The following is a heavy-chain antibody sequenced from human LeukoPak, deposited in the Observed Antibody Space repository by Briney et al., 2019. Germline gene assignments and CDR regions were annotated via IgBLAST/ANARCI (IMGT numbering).Heavy chain of an antibody. V-gene: IGHV3-30-3*01. D-gene: IGHD5-18*01. CDR3: ARGRKYSYGTYYYGLDV. CDR2: ILYDGNNK. CDR1: GFTFSTYA. Sequence: GRSLRLSCVASGFTFSTYAMHWVRQAPGKGLEWVAVILYDGNNKYYADSVKGRFTTSRDNSKNTLYLQMNSLRAEDTAVYYCARGRKYSYGTYYYGLDVWGQGTTVTVCS. J-gene: IGHJ6*02.